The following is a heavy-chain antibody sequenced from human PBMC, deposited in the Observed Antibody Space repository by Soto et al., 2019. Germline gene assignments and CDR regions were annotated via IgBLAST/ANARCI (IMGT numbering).Heavy chain of an antibody. Sequence: PSETLSLTCAVYGVSFSGYCWSWIRQPPGKGLEWIGEVNHSGSTNYNPSLKGRFTISRDNAKNSLYLQMNSLRAEDTAVYYCARDQQRGLDYWGQGTLVTVSS. CDR1: GVSFSGYC. V-gene: IGHV4-34*01. J-gene: IGHJ4*02. CDR2: VNHSGST. D-gene: IGHD6-25*01. CDR3: ARDQQRGLDY.